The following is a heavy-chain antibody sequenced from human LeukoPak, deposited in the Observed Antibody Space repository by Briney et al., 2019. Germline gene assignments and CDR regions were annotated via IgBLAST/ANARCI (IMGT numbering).Heavy chain of an antibody. CDR2: IYSSGST. CDR3: ARTSVATAEDYFDF. D-gene: IGHD6-13*01. J-gene: IGHJ4*02. V-gene: IGHV3-53*01. Sequence: GGSLRLSCAASGFTVSTNYMSWLRQAPGKGLEWVSIIYSSGSTYYADSVKGRFTISRDNSKNTLYLQMNSLRAEDTPLYYCARTSVATAEDYFDFWGQGTLVTVSS. CDR1: GFTVSTNY.